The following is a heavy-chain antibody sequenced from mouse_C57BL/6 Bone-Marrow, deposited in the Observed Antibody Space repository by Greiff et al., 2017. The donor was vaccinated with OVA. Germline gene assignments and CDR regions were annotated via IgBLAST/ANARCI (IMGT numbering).Heavy chain of an antibody. CDR1: GYSITNGNHW. J-gene: IGHJ4*01. CDR3: ARGGDYDGDYAMDY. Sequence: EVQLQQSGPALVKPSQTVSLTCTVTGYSITNGNHWWNWIRQVSGSKLEWIGYISSSGSTASNPSLKRRISITRDTSKNTLFLQLNSVTTEDIATYYCARGGDYDGDYAMDYWGQGTSVTVSS. D-gene: IGHD2-4*01. V-gene: IGHV3-4*01. CDR2: ISSSGST.